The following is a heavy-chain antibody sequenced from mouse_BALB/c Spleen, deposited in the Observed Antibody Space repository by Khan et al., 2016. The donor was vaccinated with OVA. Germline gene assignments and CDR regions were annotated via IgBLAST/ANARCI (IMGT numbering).Heavy chain of an antibody. D-gene: IGHD2-4*01. Sequence: QVQLKESGPGLVAPSQSLSITCTISGFSLTNYGVHWVRQPPGKGLEWLVVIWSDGSTTYNSALKSRLTITKDNSKSKVFLEMNRLQTDDTAIYFCARQPYYHYNVMDYWGQGTSVTVSS. J-gene: IGHJ4*01. CDR3: ARQPYYHYNVMDY. CDR1: GFSLTNYG. V-gene: IGHV2-6-1*01. CDR2: IWSDGST.